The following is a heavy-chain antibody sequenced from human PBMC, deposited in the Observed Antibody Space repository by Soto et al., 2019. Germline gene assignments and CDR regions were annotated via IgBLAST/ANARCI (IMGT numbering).Heavy chain of an antibody. CDR3: ARIGSYHAPLDY. D-gene: IGHD3-16*02. J-gene: IGHJ4*02. Sequence: KTSETLSLTCSVSGVSISSYFWSWIRQPPGRGLEWIWYTYHRGSTNYSPSLKSRVAISLDTSDNPFSLKVSSVTAADTAVYYCARIGSYHAPLDYWGQGTLVTVSS. CDR2: TYHRGST. CDR1: GVSISSYF. V-gene: IGHV4-59*01.